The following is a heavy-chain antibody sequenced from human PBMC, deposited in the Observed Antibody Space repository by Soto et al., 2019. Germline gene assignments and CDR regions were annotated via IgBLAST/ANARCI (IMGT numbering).Heavy chain of an antibody. Sequence: ASVKVSCKASGYTFTSYDINWVRQATGQGLEWMGWMNPNSGNTGYAQKFQGRVTMTRNTSISTAYMELSSLRSEDTAVYYCARGRTVTTLYYFDYWGQGTLVTVSS. CDR2: MNPNSGNT. J-gene: IGHJ4*02. D-gene: IGHD4-17*01. V-gene: IGHV1-8*01. CDR1: GYTFTSYD. CDR3: ARGRTVTTLYYFDY.